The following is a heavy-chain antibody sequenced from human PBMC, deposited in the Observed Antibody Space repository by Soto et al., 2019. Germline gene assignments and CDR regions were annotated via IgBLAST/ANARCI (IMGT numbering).Heavy chain of an antibody. CDR2: ISSSGSTI. J-gene: IGHJ5*02. D-gene: IGHD3-10*01. Sequence: GGSLRLSCAASGFTFSDYYMSWIRQAPGKGLEWVSYISSSGSTIYYADSVKGRFTISRDNAKNSLYLQMNSLRAEDTAVYYCARWRREVRGDAFDPWGQGTLVTVSS. CDR1: GFTFSDYY. CDR3: ARWRREVRGDAFDP. V-gene: IGHV3-11*01.